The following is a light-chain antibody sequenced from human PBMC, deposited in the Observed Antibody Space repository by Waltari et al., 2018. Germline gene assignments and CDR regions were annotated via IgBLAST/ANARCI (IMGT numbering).Light chain of an antibody. CDR2: DVT. CDR3: SSYSSISTLV. Sequence: QSALTQPASVSGSPGQSITIPCTGTSSDIGGFNYVSWYQQHPGEAPKLMIYDVTQRPSGVSNRFSGSKSGSTASLTISGLQAGDEANYYCSSYSSISTLVFGGGTKLSVL. J-gene: IGLJ2*01. V-gene: IGLV2-14*03. CDR1: SSDIGGFNY.